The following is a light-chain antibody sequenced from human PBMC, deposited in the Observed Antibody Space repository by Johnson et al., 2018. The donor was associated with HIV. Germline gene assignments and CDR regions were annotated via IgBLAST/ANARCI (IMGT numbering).Light chain of an antibody. CDR2: ENN. CDR3: ASWDRSLTVGTV. V-gene: IGLV1-51*02. CDR1: SSNIGNNY. J-gene: IGLJ1*01. Sequence: QLVLTQPPSVSAAPGQKVTISCSGSSSNIGNNYVSWYQQLPGAAPKLLIYENNKRPSGLPDRFSGSKSGTSATLDITGLQTGDEADYYCASWDRSLTVGTVFGPGTRVTVL.